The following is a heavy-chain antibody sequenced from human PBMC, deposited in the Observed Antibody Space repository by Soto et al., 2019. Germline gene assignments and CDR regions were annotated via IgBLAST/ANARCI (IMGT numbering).Heavy chain of an antibody. V-gene: IGHV1-69*13. D-gene: IGHD6-6*01. CDR3: ARVASSSSDPYYYYGMDV. J-gene: IGHJ6*02. Sequence: SVKVSCKASGGTFSSYAISWVRQAPGQGLEWMGGIIPIFGTANYAQKFQGRVTITADESTSTAYMELSSLRSEDTAVYYCARVASSSSDPYYYYGMDVWGQETTVTVS. CDR1: GGTFSSYA. CDR2: IIPIFGTA.